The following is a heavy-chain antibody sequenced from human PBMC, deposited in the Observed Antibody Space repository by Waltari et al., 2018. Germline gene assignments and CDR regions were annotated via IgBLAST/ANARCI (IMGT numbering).Heavy chain of an antibody. V-gene: IGHV3-74*01. D-gene: IGHD3-9*01. CDR2: SKYAVTAR. CDR1: GFSFCSYW. J-gene: IGHJ4*02. CDR3: ARDLDWVLFDS. Sequence: EVQLVESGGDLVQPGGSLRLSCAASGFSFCSYWMHWVRQAPGEGVVWGSGSKYAVTARAYADSVKGRFTISRDNAKNTLFLQMSGLRAEDTAVYYCARDLDWVLFDSWGQGTLVTVSS.